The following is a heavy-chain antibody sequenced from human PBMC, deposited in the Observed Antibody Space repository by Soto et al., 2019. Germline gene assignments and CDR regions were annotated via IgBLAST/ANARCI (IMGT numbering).Heavy chain of an antibody. CDR3: ATRITVFGLLIPPFDP. J-gene: IGHJ5*02. D-gene: IGHD3-3*01. CDR1: GGSVNGYY. V-gene: IGHV4-34*01. CDR2: INQTGGT. Sequence: PSETLSLTCAVYGGSVNGYYWNWIRQLPGKGLEWIGEINQTGGTHYNPSLKSRVTMSVDTSKNQFSLRLSSVTAADTAIYYCATRITVFGLLIPPFDPWVQGTQVTVAS.